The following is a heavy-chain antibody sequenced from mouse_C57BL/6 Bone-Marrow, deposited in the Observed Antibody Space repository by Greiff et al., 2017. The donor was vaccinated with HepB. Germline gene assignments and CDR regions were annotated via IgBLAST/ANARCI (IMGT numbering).Heavy chain of an antibody. CDR2: SRNKANDYTT. CDR3: ARDTNWVFDY. V-gene: IGHV7-1*01. CDR1: GFTFSDFY. D-gene: IGHD4-1*01. J-gene: IGHJ2*01. Sequence: EVKVVESGGGLVQSGRSLRLSCATSGFTFSDFYMEWVRQAPGKGLEWIAASRNKANDYTTEYSASVKGRFIVSRDTSQSILYLQMNALRAEDTAIYYCARDTNWVFDYWGQGTTLTVSS.